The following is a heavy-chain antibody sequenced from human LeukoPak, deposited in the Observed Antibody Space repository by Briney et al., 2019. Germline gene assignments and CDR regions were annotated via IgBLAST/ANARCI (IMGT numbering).Heavy chain of an antibody. D-gene: IGHD5-18*01. CDR1: GFTFSSYW. CDR3: ATYRGANWFDP. Sequence: GGSLRLSCAASGFTFSSYWMSWVRQAPGKGLEWVATIKQDGIDKYYVDSVRGRFTISRDNAKDSLYLQMNSLRAEDTAAYYCATYRGANWFDPWGQGTLVTVSS. J-gene: IGHJ5*02. V-gene: IGHV3-7*01. CDR2: IKQDGIDK.